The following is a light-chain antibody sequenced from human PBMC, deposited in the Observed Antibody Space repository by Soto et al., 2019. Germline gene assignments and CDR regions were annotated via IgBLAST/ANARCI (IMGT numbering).Light chain of an antibody. J-gene: IGKJ5*01. V-gene: IGKV3-11*01. CDR1: QSVSSY. CDR3: QQRSYWPPIT. Sequence: EIVLTQSPATLSLSPGERATLSCRASQSVSSYLAWYQXKXGXXXXXXXXXXXXRATGIPARFSGSGSGTDFTLTISSLEPEDFAVYYCQQRSYWPPITFGQGTRLEIK. CDR2: XXX.